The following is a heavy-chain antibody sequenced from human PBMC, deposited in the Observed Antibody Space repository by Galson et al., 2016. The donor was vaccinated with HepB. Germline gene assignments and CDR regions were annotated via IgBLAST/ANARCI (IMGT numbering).Heavy chain of an antibody. CDR3: ARGVQFGVPLMRFYYYYGMDV. CDR2: VNPKSGNT. CDR1: GYSFTNYD. J-gene: IGHJ6*02. Sequence: SVKVSCKASGYSFTNYDINWVRQATGQGLEWIGWVNPKSGNTGYAQKFHGRVSMTRNTSITTAYMELSSLTSEDTAVYYCARGVQFGVPLMRFYYYYGMDVWGQGATVTVSS. D-gene: IGHD3-16*01. V-gene: IGHV1-8*01.